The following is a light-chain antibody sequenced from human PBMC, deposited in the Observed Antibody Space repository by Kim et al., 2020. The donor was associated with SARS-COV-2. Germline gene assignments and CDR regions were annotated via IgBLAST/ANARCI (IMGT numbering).Light chain of an antibody. CDR2: AAS. Sequence: GDRVTITCRASQDISRYLAWHQQKPVKPPKLVIYAASTLQSGVPSRFSGSGSGTDFTLTISGLQSEDFATYYCQQYYSYPPTFGQGTKVDIK. CDR3: QQYYSYPPT. V-gene: IGKV1-8*01. CDR1: QDISRY. J-gene: IGKJ1*01.